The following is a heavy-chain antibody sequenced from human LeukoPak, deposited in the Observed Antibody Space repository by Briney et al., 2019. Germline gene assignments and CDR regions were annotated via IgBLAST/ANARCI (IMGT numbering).Heavy chain of an antibody. CDR1: GGSISSGSYY. CDR2: IYHSGST. V-gene: IGHV4-30-2*01. J-gene: IGHJ3*02. D-gene: IGHD2-21*01. CDR3: ARGDIVVGDAFDI. Sequence: SSETLSPTCTVSGGSISSGSYYWSWIRQPPGKGLEWIGYIYHSGSTYYNPSLKSRVTISVDRSKNQFSLKLSSVTAADTAVYYCARGDIVVGDAFDIWGQGTMVTVSS.